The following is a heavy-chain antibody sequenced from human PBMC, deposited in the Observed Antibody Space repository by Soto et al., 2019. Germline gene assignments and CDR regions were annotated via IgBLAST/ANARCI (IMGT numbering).Heavy chain of an antibody. D-gene: IGHD5-18*01. Sequence: SQTLSLTCAISGDSVSSNSATWNWIRQSPSRGLEWLGRTYYRSKWYNDYAVSVKSRITISPDTSKNQLSLQLNSATPEDTAIYYCARGRYSYGLYGMDVWGQGTTVTVS. CDR3: ARGRYSYGLYGMDV. V-gene: IGHV6-1*01. CDR2: TYYRSKWYN. J-gene: IGHJ6*02. CDR1: GDSVSSNSAT.